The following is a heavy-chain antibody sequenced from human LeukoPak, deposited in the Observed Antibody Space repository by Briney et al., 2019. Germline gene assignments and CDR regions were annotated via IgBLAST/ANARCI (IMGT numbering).Heavy chain of an antibody. J-gene: IGHJ4*02. CDR2: IKSKDDGGTT. CDR3: TPRGIGGVSLGDF. Sequence: PGGSLRLSCAASGFSFSKAWLNWVRQAPGKGLEWVGRIKSKDDGGTTDYAAPVRGRFTISRDDSKNTLFLQMDRLKTEDTAVEYCTPRGIGGVSLGDFWGQGTLATVSS. D-gene: IGHD6-13*01. CDR1: GFSFSKAW. V-gene: IGHV3-15*01.